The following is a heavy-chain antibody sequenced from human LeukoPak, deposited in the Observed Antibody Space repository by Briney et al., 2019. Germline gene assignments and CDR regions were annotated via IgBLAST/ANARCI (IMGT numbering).Heavy chain of an antibody. J-gene: IGHJ4*02. CDR3: ARLGGPAAVDY. D-gene: IGHD2-2*01. CDR1: GASIRSYY. CDR2: MYNSGST. V-gene: IGHV4-59*01. Sequence: SETLSLTCTVSGASIRSYYWSWIRQPPGRGLEWIGYMYNSGSTYYNPSLKSRVTISGDTSKNQFSLKLTSVTAADTAVYYCARLGGPAAVDYWGQGTLVTVSS.